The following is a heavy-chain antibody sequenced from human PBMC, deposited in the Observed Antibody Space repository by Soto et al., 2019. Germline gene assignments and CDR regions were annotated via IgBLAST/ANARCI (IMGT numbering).Heavy chain of an antibody. V-gene: IGHV3-23*01. CDR2: ISGGGGST. D-gene: IGHD2-15*01. Sequence: EVQLLESGGGLVQPGGSLRLSCAASGFTFSSYAMSWVRQAPGKGLEWVSTISGGGGSTYYADSVKGRFTISRDNSKNPQALQMNSLRAEDTATYCCAKDPRARYYSGGSCYSLDRKGTNSGQVTLVTVSS. CDR3: AKDPRARYYSGGSCYSLDRKGTN. J-gene: IGHJ4*02. CDR1: GFTFSSYA.